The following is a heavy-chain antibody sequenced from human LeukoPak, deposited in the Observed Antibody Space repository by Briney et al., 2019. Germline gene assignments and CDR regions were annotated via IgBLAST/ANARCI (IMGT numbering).Heavy chain of an antibody. CDR3: ARHELWFGESDVNNWFDP. Sequence: PSETLSLTCTVSGGAISSSSYYWGWIRQPPGKGLEWIGSIYYSGSTYYRPSLQSRVTISVDTSKNQLSLKLSSVTAADTAVYYCARHELWFGESDVNNWFDPWGQGTLVSVSS. CDR1: GGAISSSSYY. D-gene: IGHD3-10*01. J-gene: IGHJ5*02. V-gene: IGHV4-39*01. CDR2: IYYSGST.